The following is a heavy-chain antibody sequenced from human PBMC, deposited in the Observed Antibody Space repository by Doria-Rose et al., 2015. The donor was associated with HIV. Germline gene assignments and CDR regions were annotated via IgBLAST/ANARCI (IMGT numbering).Heavy chain of an antibody. CDR3: ARIKSSRWYHKYYFDF. D-gene: IGHD6-13*01. V-gene: IGHV2-26*01. CDR1: GVSLSSPGMG. CDR2: ICPDDER. Sequence: QVTLKESGPVLVKPTETLTLTCTVSGVSLSSPGMGVSWIRQPPGKALEWLANICPDDERSYKASLESRLTISRGTSKSQVVLTMTDMDPVDTATYYCARIKSSRWYHKYYFDFWGQGTLVIVSA. J-gene: IGHJ4*02.